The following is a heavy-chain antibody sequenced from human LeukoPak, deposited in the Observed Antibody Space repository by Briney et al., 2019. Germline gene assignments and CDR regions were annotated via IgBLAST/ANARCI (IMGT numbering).Heavy chain of an antibody. V-gene: IGHV3-9*01. Sequence: GGSLRLSCAASGFSLDDYAMHWVRQAPGKGLEWVSGLSWNSGSLGYADSVKGRFTISRDNANNSLYLQMNSLRAEDTALYYCVKDIYRIATRLGGGFQLWGQGTLVTVSS. CDR1: GFSLDDYA. CDR3: VKDIYRIATRLGGGFQL. CDR2: LSWNSGSL. J-gene: IGHJ1*01. D-gene: IGHD6-6*01.